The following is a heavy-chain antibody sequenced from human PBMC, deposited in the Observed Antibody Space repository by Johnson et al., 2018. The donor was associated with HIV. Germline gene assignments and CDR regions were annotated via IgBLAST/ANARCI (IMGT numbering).Heavy chain of an antibody. CDR1: GFTFSTYA. V-gene: IGHV3-30*14. CDR3: ARGALGDWVDAFDI. CDR2: ISYDGSEK. D-gene: IGHD3-16*01. Sequence: QVQLVESGGGLVQPGGSLRLSCAASGFTFSTYAMHWVRQAPGKGLEWVAVISYDGSEKHFADSVKGRFTISRDNSKNTLYLQMNSLRAEDTAVFYCARGALGDWVDAFDIWGQGTMVTVSS. J-gene: IGHJ3*02.